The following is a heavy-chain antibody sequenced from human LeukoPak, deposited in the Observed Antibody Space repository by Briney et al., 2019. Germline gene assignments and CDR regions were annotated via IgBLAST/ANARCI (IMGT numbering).Heavy chain of an antibody. CDR1: GGSISSHY. D-gene: IGHD1-26*01. V-gene: IGHV4-59*11. Sequence: PSETLSLTCTVSGGSISSHYWSWIRQPPGKGLEWIGYIYYSGSTNYNPSLKSRVTISVDTSKNQFSLKLSSVTAADTAVYYCASTEGIVGASFDYWGQGTVVTVSS. J-gene: IGHJ4*02. CDR2: IYYSGST. CDR3: ASTEGIVGASFDY.